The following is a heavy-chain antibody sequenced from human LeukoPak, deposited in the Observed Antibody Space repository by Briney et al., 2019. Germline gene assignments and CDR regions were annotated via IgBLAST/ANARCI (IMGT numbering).Heavy chain of an antibody. D-gene: IGHD1-1*01. Sequence: ASETLSLTCTVSGGSISSYYWGWIRQPPGKGLEWIGSISHIGGPYYNPSLKSRVTISVHTSKNQFSLKLSSVTAADTAVYYCARTRELERGGVPHYYYYMDVWGKGTTVTISS. CDR1: GGSISSYY. CDR3: ARTRELERGGVPHYYYYMDV. V-gene: IGHV4-38-2*02. J-gene: IGHJ6*03. CDR2: ISHIGGP.